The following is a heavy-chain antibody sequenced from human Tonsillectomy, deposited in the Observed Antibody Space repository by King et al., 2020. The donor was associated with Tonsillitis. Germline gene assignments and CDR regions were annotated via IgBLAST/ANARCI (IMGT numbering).Heavy chain of an antibody. D-gene: IGHD1-1*01. CDR1: GGSFSGYY. Sequence: VQLPQWGAGLLKPSETLSLTCAVYGGSFSGYYWSWIRQPPGKGLEWIGEINHSGSTNYNPSLKSRVTISVDTSKNQFSLKLSSVTAADTAVYYCARDQLERRTGMDVWGQGTTVTVSS. J-gene: IGHJ6*02. CDR3: ARDQLERRTGMDV. CDR2: INHSGST. V-gene: IGHV4-34*01.